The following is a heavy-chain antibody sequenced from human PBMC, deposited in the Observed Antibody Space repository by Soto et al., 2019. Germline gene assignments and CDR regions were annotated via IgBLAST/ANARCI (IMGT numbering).Heavy chain of an antibody. CDR3: TTDRGHCYDLDY. V-gene: IGHV3-15*01. Sequence: EVQLVESGGGLVKPGGSLRLSCAASGFTFSNAWMSWVRQVPGKGLEWVGRIKSKGDGGTRDYAAPVKGRFTISRVDAENTLYLQIISLITEESAVYCGTTDRGHCYDLDYSGQGTRVSVPS. D-gene: IGHD5-18*01. CDR2: IKSKGDGGTR. CDR1: GFTFSNAW. J-gene: IGHJ4*02.